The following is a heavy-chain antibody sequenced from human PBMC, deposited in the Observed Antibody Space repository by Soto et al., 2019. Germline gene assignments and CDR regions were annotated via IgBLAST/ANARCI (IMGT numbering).Heavy chain of an antibody. J-gene: IGHJ4*02. D-gene: IGHD5-18*01. V-gene: IGHV4-31*03. CDR2: IYYSGST. CDR3: ARAPFGGYSYGCDY. Sequence: SETLSLTCTVSGGSISSGDYYWNWIRQHPGQGLEWIGNIYYSGSTYYNPSLRGRVTISLGTSKNQFSLILTSVTAADTAVYYCARAPFGGYSYGCDYWGQGTLVTVSS. CDR1: GGSISSGDYY.